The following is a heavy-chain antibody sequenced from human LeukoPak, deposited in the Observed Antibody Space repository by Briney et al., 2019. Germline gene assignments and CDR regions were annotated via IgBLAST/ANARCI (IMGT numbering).Heavy chain of an antibody. D-gene: IGHD2-21*01. J-gene: IGHJ4*02. Sequence: GGSWSLSCAASGLTFSSYWLSWFGQPPGKGRDWVANIKQDGSEKYYVDSVKGRFTISRDNAKNSLYLQMNSLRAEDTAAYYCARPGFAGYFDYWGQGTLVTVSS. V-gene: IGHV3-7*01. CDR3: ARPGFAGYFDY. CDR2: IKQDGSEK. CDR1: GLTFSSYW.